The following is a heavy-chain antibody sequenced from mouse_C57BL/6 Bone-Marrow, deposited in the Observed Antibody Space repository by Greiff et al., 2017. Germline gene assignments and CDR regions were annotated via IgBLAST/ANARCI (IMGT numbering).Heavy chain of an antibody. CDR1: GYTFTSYW. Sequence: HVQLQQSGAELVKPGASVKLSCTASGYTFTSYWMHWVKQRPGQGLEWIGMIHPNSGSTNYNEKFKSKATLTVDKSSSTAYLQLSSLTSEDSAVYYCARALRRWFAYWGQGTLVTVSA. CDR2: IHPNSGST. CDR3: ARALRRWFAY. V-gene: IGHV1-64*01. J-gene: IGHJ3*01.